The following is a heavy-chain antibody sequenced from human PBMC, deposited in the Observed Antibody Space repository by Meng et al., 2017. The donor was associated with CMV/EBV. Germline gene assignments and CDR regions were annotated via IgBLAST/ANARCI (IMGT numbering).Heavy chain of an antibody. Sequence: GESLKISCAASGFTFSSYSMNWVRQAPGKGLEWVSYISSSSSTIYYADSVKGRFTISRDNAKNSLYLQMNSLRAEDTAVYYCARDGRNFWSGDDAFDTWGQGTMVTVSS. V-gene: IGHV3-48*04. CDR3: ARDGRNFWSGDDAFDT. CDR2: ISSSSSTI. D-gene: IGHD3-3*01. CDR1: GFTFSSYS. J-gene: IGHJ3*02.